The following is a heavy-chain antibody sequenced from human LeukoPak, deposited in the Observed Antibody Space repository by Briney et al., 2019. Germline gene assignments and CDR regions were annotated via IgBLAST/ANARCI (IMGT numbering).Heavy chain of an antibody. V-gene: IGHV3-66*01. CDR3: TRGQSYCGADCYSD. CDR1: GFSVSNYY. CDR2: MYTGGGR. J-gene: IGHJ4*02. D-gene: IGHD2-21*02. Sequence: PGGSLRLSCAASGFSVSNYYMSWVRQPPGKGLEWVSVMYTGGGRYYGDSVKGRFTISRDNYKNTVFLQMNSLRVEDTALYYCTRGQSYCGADCYSDWGQGTLVTVSP.